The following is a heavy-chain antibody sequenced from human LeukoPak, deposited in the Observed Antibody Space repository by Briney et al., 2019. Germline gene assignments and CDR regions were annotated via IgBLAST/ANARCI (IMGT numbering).Heavy chain of an antibody. CDR2: INPSGGST. Sequence: ASVKVSCKASGYTFTSYYMHWVRQAPGQGLEWMGIINPSGGSTSYAQKFQGRVTMTRNTSISTAYMELSSLRSEDTAVYYCARTYYDILTGYYIPRDGLNWFDPWGQGTLVTVSS. J-gene: IGHJ5*02. V-gene: IGHV1-46*01. CDR3: ARTYYDILTGYYIPRDGLNWFDP. CDR1: GYTFTSYY. D-gene: IGHD3-9*01.